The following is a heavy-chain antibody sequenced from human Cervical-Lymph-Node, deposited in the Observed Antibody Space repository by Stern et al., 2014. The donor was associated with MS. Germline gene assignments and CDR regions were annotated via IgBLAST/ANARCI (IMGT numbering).Heavy chain of an antibody. D-gene: IGHD3-10*01. CDR2: VSYDGTQR. CDR3: ARGGRGVGLEY. V-gene: IGHV3-30-3*01. CDR1: GFTFSTYA. J-gene: IGHJ4*02. Sequence: QVQLVQSGGGVVQPGRSLSLSCVASGFTFSTYAMHWVRQAPGKGLEWVAFVSYDGTQRNSTDSVKARFTISRDNSKNTLYLHMNSLRDEDTVVYFCARGGRGVGLEYWGQGALVTVSS.